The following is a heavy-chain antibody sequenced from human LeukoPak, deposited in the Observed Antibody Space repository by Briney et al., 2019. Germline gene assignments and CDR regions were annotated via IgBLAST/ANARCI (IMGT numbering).Heavy chain of an antibody. CDR2: IYYSGST. Sequence: PSETLSLTCTVSGYSISSGYYWGWIRQPPGKGLEWIGYIYYSGSTNYNPSLKSRVTISVDTSKNQFSLKLSSVTAADTAVYYCARVGGAASPTRLYYYYYYMDVWGKGTTVTVSS. D-gene: IGHD3-16*01. J-gene: IGHJ6*03. CDR1: GYSISSGYY. CDR3: ARVGGAASPTRLYYYYYYMDV. V-gene: IGHV4-61*01.